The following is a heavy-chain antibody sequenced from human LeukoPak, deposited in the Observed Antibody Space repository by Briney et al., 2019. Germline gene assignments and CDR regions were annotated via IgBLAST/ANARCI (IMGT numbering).Heavy chain of an antibody. J-gene: IGHJ4*02. V-gene: IGHV3-30-3*01. CDR3: VRVKGGIAAAGNYFDY. CDR2: VSYDGGSK. D-gene: IGHD6-13*01. CDR1: GFAFSSYA. Sequence: GRSLRLSRAASGFAFSSYAMHWVRQGPGKGLEWVALVSYDGGSKYYADSVKGRITISRDNPKNTLHLQMNSLRAEDTAVYYCVRVKGGIAAAGNYFDYWGQGTLVTVSS.